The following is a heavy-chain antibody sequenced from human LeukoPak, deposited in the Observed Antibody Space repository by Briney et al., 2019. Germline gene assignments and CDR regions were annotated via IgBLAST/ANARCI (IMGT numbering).Heavy chain of an antibody. CDR2: ISRCSSNI. D-gene: IGHD7-27*01. Sequence: PGGSLRLSCTASGFIFSTYSMIWVRQAPGKGLEWVSSISRCSSNIYYADSVKGRFTISRDNAQNSLYLQMNSLRAEDTAVYYCAKGDVSVTREFDYWGQGTLVTVSS. CDR3: AKGDVSVTREFDY. V-gene: IGHV3-21*01. J-gene: IGHJ4*02. CDR1: GFIFSTYS.